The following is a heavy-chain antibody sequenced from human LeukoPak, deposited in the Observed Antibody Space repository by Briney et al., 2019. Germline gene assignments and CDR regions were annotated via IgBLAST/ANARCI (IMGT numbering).Heavy chain of an antibody. J-gene: IGHJ4*02. Sequence: GGSLRLSCAASGFTFSSYAMSWVRQAPGKGLEWVSAISGSGGSTYYADSVKGRFTISRDNSKNTLYLQMNSLRAEDTALYHCARHKLAVNYPYYFDYWGQGTLVTVSS. CDR1: GFTFSSYA. CDR2: ISGSGGST. D-gene: IGHD4-11*01. CDR3: ARHKLAVNYPYYFDY. V-gene: IGHV3-23*01.